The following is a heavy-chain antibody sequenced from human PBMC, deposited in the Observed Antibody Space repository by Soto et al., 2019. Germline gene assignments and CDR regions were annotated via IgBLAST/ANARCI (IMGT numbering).Heavy chain of an antibody. CDR3: AGNKWDSFAGYDESLDY. J-gene: IGHJ4*02. CDR1: GVSITGYY. Sequence: QVQLQESGPGLVKPSETLSLTCTVSGVSITGYYWTWVRQPPGRGLEWLGYMYYSGTTKYNPSLKSRVTISVDTSKNKLSLALRSVTAADTAVYYCAGNKWDSFAGYDESLDYWGQGALVTVSS. CDR2: MYYSGTT. D-gene: IGHD5-12*01. V-gene: IGHV4-59*01.